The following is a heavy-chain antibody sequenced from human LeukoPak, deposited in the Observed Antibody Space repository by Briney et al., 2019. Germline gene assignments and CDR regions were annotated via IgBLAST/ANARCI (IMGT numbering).Heavy chain of an antibody. D-gene: IGHD6-19*01. CDR2: IYYSGST. CDR1: GGSISSSSYY. Sequence: SETLSLTCTVSGGSISSSSYYWGWIHQPPGKGLEWIGSIYYSGSTYYNPSLKSRVTISVDTSKNQFSLKLSSVTAADTAVYYCARQDIAVAGLNGFFDYWGQGTLVTVSS. J-gene: IGHJ4*02. V-gene: IGHV4-39*01. CDR3: ARQDIAVAGLNGFFDY.